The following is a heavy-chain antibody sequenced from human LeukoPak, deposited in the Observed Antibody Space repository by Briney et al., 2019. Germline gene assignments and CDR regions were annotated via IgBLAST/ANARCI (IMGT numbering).Heavy chain of an antibody. Sequence: SETLSLTCTVSGGSINSGTYYWGWIRQPPGKGLEWIGSIYYAGSTYYSESLKSRVTISIDTSKNQLSLKLRSVTAADTAVYYCARAIIRGVIITWGQGTLVTVSS. D-gene: IGHD3-10*01. V-gene: IGHV4-39*07. CDR2: IYYAGST. CDR1: GGSINSGTYY. J-gene: IGHJ5*02. CDR3: ARAIIRGVIIT.